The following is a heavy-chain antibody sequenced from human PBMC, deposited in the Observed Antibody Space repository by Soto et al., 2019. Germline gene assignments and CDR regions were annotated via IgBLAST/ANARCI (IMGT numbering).Heavy chain of an antibody. Sequence: PSETLSLTCLVSGDSLDTRRSYWTWIRQHPGKGLEWIGYFAYGGGTHYNPSLESRATISADASKSQFSLDLTSVTAADTAIYYCAKANYGQWLAYWGQGSLVTVS. CDR1: GDSLDTRRSY. CDR3: AKANYGQWLAY. CDR2: FAYGGGT. V-gene: IGHV4-31*03. J-gene: IGHJ4*02. D-gene: IGHD6-19*01.